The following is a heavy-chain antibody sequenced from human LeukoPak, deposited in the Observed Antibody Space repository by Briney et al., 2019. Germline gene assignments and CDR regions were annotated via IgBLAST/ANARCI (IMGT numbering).Heavy chain of an antibody. J-gene: IGHJ6*02. CDR1: GFTFSNSW. CDR2: INHDGSEK. CDR3: ARRLALGYYYGMDV. Sequence: GGSLRLSCAASGFTFSNSWMNWFRQAPGRLEWVANINHDGSEKNYVDSVEGRFTITRDNTKKSLYLQMNSLGAEDTAVYYCARRLALGYYYGMDVWGQGTTVTVSS. V-gene: IGHV3-7*01. D-gene: IGHD3-16*01.